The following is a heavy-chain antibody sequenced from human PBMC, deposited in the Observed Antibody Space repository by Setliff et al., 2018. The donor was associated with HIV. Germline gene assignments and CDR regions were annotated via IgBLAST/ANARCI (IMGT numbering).Heavy chain of an antibody. CDR3: ARARGPPLPVLDF. D-gene: IGHD3-10*01. CDR2: IYCRGSA. CDR1: GGSITTTNYY. J-gene: IGHJ4*02. Sequence: ETLSLTCTVSGGSITTTNYYWGWVRQSPGKGLEWIGVIYCRGSAYYNLSLQSRVTLSVDTSKNSFSLHLTSVTAADTAVYFCARARGPPLPVLDFWGPGTLVTVSS. V-gene: IGHV4-39*07.